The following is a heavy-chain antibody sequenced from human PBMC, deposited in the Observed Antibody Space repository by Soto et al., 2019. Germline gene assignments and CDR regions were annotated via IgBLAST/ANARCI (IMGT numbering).Heavy chain of an antibody. CDR1: GFNFSNYN. D-gene: IGHD4-4*01. Sequence: GGSLRLSCAASGFNFSNYNMHWVRQTPGKGLEWVALILHDGSNEYYADSVKGRFTISRDNSKNTLYLQMKSLRAEDTAVYYCAKSRDGYSFYFYYGMDVWGQGTTVTVSS. CDR3: AKSRDGYSFYFYYGMDV. J-gene: IGHJ6*02. CDR2: ILHDGSNE. V-gene: IGHV3-30*18.